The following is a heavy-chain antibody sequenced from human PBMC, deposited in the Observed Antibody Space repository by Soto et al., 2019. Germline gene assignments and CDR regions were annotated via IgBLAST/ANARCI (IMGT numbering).Heavy chain of an antibody. CDR2: IFYNGGT. Sequence: QVHLQESGPALVKPSETLSLTCTVSDGSISSYYWTWIRQPPGKGLEWIGYIFYNGGTNYNPSLKSRVAISVDTSKNQFSLKLSSVTAADTAVYYCASWSGSAAALDYWGRGTLVTVSS. D-gene: IGHD3-3*01. CDR1: DGSISSYY. CDR3: ASWSGSAAALDY. V-gene: IGHV4-59*01. J-gene: IGHJ4*02.